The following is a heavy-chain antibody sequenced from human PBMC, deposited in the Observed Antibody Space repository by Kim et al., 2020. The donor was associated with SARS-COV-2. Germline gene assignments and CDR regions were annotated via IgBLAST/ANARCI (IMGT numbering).Heavy chain of an antibody. CDR1: GGSISSGSYY. CDR2: IYTSGST. D-gene: IGHD3-22*01. V-gene: IGHV4-61*02. CDR3: ASTDDSSGYYHYYGMDV. J-gene: IGHJ6*02. Sequence: SETLSLACTVSGGSISSGSYYWSWIRQPAGKGLEWIGRIYTSGSTNYNPSLKSRVTISVDTSKNQFSLKLSSVTAADTAVYYCASTDDSSGYYHYYGMDVWGQGTTVTVSS.